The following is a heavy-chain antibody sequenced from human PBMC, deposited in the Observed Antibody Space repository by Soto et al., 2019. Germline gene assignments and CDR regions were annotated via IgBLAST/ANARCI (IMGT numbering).Heavy chain of an antibody. J-gene: IGHJ4*02. CDR2: IWYDGSNK. CDR3: ARDGYCSGGSCYSVPVFDY. CDR1: EFTFSSYG. D-gene: IGHD2-15*01. V-gene: IGHV3-33*08. Sequence: PGGSLRLSCAASEFTFSSYGMHWVRQAPGKGLEWVAVIWYDGSNKYYADSVKGRFTISRDNSKNTLYLQMNSLRAEDTAVYYCARDGYCSGGSCYSVPVFDYWGQGTLVTVSS.